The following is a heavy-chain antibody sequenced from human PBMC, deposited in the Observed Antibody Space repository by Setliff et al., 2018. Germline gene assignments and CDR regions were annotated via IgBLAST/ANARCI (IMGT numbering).Heavy chain of an antibody. CDR2: LSDSGST. D-gene: IGHD6-19*01. J-gene: IGHJ5*02. CDR1: GYSISSGYY. V-gene: IGHV4-38-2*02. Sequence: SETLSLTCTVSGYSISSGYYWGWVRQPPGKGLEWLGTLSDSGSTYYNPSFKGRVTISEHSSQTQFSLKLSSVTAADTAVYYCARSKSSSGWLNWFDPWGQGTLVTVSS. CDR3: ARSKSSSGWLNWFDP.